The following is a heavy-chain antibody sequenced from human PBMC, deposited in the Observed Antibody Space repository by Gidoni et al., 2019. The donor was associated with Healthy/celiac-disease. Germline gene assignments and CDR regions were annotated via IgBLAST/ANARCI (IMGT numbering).Heavy chain of an antibody. D-gene: IGHD3-22*01. V-gene: IGHV4-59*01. CDR3: ARVFGHGYYDSSGYSGAFDI. CDR2: IYYSGST. CDR1: GGSISSSY. Sequence: QVQLQESGPGLVKPSETLSLTCTVSGGSISSSYWSWIRQPPGKGLEWIGYIYYSGSTNYNPSLKSRVTISVDTSKNQFSLKLSSVTAADTAVYYCARVFGHGYYDSSGYSGAFDIWGQGTMVTVSS. J-gene: IGHJ3*02.